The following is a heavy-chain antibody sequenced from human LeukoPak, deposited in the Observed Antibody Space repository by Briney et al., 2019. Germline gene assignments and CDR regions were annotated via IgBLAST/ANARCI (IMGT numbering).Heavy chain of an antibody. D-gene: IGHD1-26*01. CDR3: ARITAGSYQGLYYYCMDV. J-gene: IGHJ6*03. CDR2: IYTSGST. Sequence: SETLSLTCTVSGGSISSGSSYWSWIRQPAGKGLEWIGRIYTSGSTNYNPSLESRVTISVDTSKNQFSLKLSSVTAADTAVYYCARITAGSYQGLYYYCMDVWGKGTRSPSP. CDR1: GGSISSGSSY. V-gene: IGHV4-61*02.